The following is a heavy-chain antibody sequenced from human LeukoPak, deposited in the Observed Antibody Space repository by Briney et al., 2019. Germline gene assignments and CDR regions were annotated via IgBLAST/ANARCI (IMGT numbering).Heavy chain of an antibody. CDR3: ANSYGSGNYYYYYGMDV. V-gene: IGHV3-21*04. J-gene: IGHJ6*02. Sequence: GGSLRLSCAASGFTFSSYSMNWVRQAPGKGLEWVSSISSSSSYIYYADSVKGRFTISRDNAKNSLYLQMNSLRTEDTALYYCANSYGSGNYYYYYGMDVWGQGTTVTVSS. CDR2: ISSSSSYI. CDR1: GFTFSSYS. D-gene: IGHD3-10*01.